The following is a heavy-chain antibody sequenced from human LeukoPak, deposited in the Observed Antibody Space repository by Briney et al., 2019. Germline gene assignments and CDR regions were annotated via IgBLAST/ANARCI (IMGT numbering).Heavy chain of an antibody. V-gene: IGHV4-34*01. CDR2: INHSGST. D-gene: IGHD1-1*01. J-gene: IGHJ5*02. CDR1: GGSFSGYY. Sequence: PSETLSLTCAVYGGSFSGYYWSWIRRPPGKGLEWIGEINHSGSTNYNPSLQSRVTISVDTSKNQFSLRLTSVTAADTAVYFCASYNWNDVRHWFDPWGQGTLVTVSS. CDR3: ASYNWNDVRHWFDP.